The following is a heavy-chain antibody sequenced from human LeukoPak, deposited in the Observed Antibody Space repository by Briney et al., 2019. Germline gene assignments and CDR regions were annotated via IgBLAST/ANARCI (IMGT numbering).Heavy chain of an antibody. D-gene: IGHD5-12*01. J-gene: IGHJ4*02. V-gene: IGHV4-59*01. CDR2: IYYSGST. CDR1: GGSISSYY. CDR3: ARLTGYDWESSYDY. Sequence: KPSETLSLTCTVSGGSISSYYWSWIRQPPGKGLEWIGYIYYSGSTNYNPSLKSRVTISVDTSKNQFSLKLSSVTAADTAVYYCARLTGYDWESSYDYWGQGTLVTVSS.